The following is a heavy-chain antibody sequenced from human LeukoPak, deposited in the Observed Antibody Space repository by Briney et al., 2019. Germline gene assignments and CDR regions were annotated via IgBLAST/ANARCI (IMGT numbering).Heavy chain of an antibody. V-gene: IGHV3-20*04. CDR2: INWNGGST. Sequence: GGSLRLSCAASGFTFDDYGMSWVRQAPGKGLEWVSGINWNGGSTGYADSVKGRFTISRDNSKNTLYLQMNSLRAEDTAVYYCAKDRAQWLLDYWGQGTLVTVSS. CDR1: GFTFDDYG. D-gene: IGHD6-19*01. J-gene: IGHJ4*02. CDR3: AKDRAQWLLDY.